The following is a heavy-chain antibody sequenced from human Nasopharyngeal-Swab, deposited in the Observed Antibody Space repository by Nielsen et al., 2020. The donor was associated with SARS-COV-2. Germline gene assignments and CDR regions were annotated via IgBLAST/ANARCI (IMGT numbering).Heavy chain of an antibody. V-gene: IGHV3-23*01. CDR3: AKDGSSSPTY. J-gene: IGHJ4*02. CDR1: GFSFSTSA. Sequence: GESLKISCAASGFSFSTSAMSWVRQAPGKGLEWVSAIRGSGGDTYYADSVKGRFTISRDNSKNTLYLRMNSLRAEDTAVYYCAKDGSSSPTYWGQGTLVTVSS. CDR2: IRGSGGDT. D-gene: IGHD6-13*01.